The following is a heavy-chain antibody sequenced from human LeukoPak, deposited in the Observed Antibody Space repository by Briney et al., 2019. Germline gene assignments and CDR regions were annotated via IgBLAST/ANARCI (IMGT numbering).Heavy chain of an antibody. Sequence: PGGSLRLPCAASGFTFSSYGMHWVRQAPGKGLEWVAVIWYDGSNKYYADSVKGRFTISRDNSKNTLYLQMNSLRAEDTAVYYCAKQYRVLRYFDWLPFDYWGQGTLVTVSS. CDR2: IWYDGSNK. J-gene: IGHJ4*02. CDR1: GFTFSSYG. D-gene: IGHD3-9*01. V-gene: IGHV3-33*06. CDR3: AKQYRVLRYFDWLPFDY.